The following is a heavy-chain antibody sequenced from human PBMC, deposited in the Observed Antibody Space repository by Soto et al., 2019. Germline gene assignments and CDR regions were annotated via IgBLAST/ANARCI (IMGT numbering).Heavy chain of an antibody. CDR1: GGYISSHY. Sequence: PSETLSLTCTVSGGYISSHYWSWIRQPPGKGLEWIGYIYYSGSTNYNPSLKSRVTISVGTSKNQFSLKLSSVTAADTAVYYCARDPYYGSVHYFDYWGPGTLVTDSS. V-gene: IGHV4-59*11. CDR2: IYYSGST. J-gene: IGHJ4*02. CDR3: ARDPYYGSVHYFDY. D-gene: IGHD3-10*01.